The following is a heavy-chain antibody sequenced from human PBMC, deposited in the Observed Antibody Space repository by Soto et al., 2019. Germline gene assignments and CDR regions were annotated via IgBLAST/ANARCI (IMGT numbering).Heavy chain of an antibody. CDR3: ARTVDYGYYYYGMDV. CDR2: IYYSGST. V-gene: IGHV4-59*01. Sequence: PSETLSLTCTVSGGSISSYYWSWIRQPPGKGLEWIGYIYYSGSTNYNPSLKSRVTISVDTSKNQFSLKLSSVTAADTAVYYCARTVDYGYYYYGMDVWGQGTTVTVSS. D-gene: IGHD4-17*01. CDR1: GGSISSYY. J-gene: IGHJ6*02.